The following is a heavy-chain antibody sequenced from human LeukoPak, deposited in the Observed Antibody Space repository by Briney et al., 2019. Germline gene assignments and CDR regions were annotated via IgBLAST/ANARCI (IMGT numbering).Heavy chain of an antibody. Sequence: KAGGSLRLSCAASGFTFSDYYMSWIRQAPGKGLEWVSYISSSGSTIYYADSVKGRFTISRDNAKNSLYLQMNSLRAEDTAVYYCAREAESGSGITEYFQHWGQGTLVTVSS. CDR1: GFTFSDYY. J-gene: IGHJ1*01. CDR2: ISSSGSTI. CDR3: AREAESGSGITEYFQH. V-gene: IGHV3-11*01. D-gene: IGHD3-10*01.